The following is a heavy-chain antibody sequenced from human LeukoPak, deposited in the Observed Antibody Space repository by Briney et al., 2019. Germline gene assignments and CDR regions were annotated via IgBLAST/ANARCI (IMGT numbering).Heavy chain of an antibody. V-gene: IGHV4-4*07. D-gene: IGHD3-22*01. J-gene: IGHJ3*02. CDR2: IYTSGGT. CDR3: ARVRLSSRGYSDDAFDI. CDR1: GGSISNYY. Sequence: SETLSLTCTVSGGSISNYYWSWIRQPAGKGLEWIGRIYTSGGTNYNPSLKSRLTMTVDTSKNQFFLKLRSVTAADKAVYYCARVRLSSRGYSDDAFDIWGQGTMVTVS.